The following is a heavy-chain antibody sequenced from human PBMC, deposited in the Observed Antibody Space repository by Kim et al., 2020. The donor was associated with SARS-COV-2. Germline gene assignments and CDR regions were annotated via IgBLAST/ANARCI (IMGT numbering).Heavy chain of an antibody. CDR3: AKRRRGNYQGNYLDS. D-gene: IGHD1-7*01. CDR2: ISGSDTIT. Sequence: RGSLRLSCAASGFTFSGYGMSWVRQAPGKGLEWVASISGSDTITYYKDSVKGRFTISRDNSQNTLHLQMNSLRAEDTAVYYCAKRRRGNYQGNYLDSWGQGTLVTVSS. V-gene: IGHV3-23*01. J-gene: IGHJ4*02. CDR1: GFTFSGYG.